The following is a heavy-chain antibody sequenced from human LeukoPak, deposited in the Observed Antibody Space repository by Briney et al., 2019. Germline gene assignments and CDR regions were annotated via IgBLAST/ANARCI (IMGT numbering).Heavy chain of an antibody. CDR1: GGSISSSSYY. Sequence: KASETLSLTCTVSGGSISSSSYYWGWIRQPPGKGLEWIGSIYYSGSTYYNPSLKSRVTISVDTSKNQFSLKLSSVTAADTAVYYCARDGYYDSSGYPYYFDYWGQGTLVTVSS. D-gene: IGHD3-22*01. V-gene: IGHV4-39*07. CDR3: ARDGYYDSSGYPYYFDY. CDR2: IYYSGST. J-gene: IGHJ4*02.